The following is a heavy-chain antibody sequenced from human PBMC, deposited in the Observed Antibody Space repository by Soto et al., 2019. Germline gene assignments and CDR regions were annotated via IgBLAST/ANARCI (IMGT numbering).Heavy chain of an antibody. CDR2: IIPTFGAA. CDR1: RGTFSSNS. J-gene: IGHJ4*02. CDR3: ATPSNGHDFLFVF. D-gene: IGHD5-12*01. V-gene: IGHV1-69*01. Sequence: QVQLVQSGAEVRKPGSSVKVSCKASRGTFSSNSFSWVRQAPGQGFEYMGGIIPTFGAANYAQRFKDRVTFTADESTTTVHMELSSLKPADTAVYYCATPSNGHDFLFVFWGQGTLVTVSS.